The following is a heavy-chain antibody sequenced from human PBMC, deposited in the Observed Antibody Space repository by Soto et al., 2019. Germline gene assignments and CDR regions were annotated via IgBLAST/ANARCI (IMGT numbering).Heavy chain of an antibody. V-gene: IGHV1-18*01. J-gene: IGHJ4*02. Sequence: QVQLVQSGAEVKKPGASVTVSCQASGFTFNTYVITWVRQAPGQGLEWLGGISGFHGNTNYAQKVQGSVTTSTDTTTSTAYMELRSLRSDDTAVYYCARGGSGSYRMFDYWGQGTLVTVSS. CDR3: ARGGSGSYRMFDY. CDR1: GFTFNTYV. D-gene: IGHD1-26*01. CDR2: ISGFHGNT.